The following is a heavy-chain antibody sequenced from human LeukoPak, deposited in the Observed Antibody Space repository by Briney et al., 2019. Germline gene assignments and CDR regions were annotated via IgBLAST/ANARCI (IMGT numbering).Heavy chain of an antibody. V-gene: IGHV4-34*01. CDR2: INHSGYN. J-gene: IGHJ4*02. CDR1: GVSFDDYY. Sequence: SETLSLTCAVSGVSFDDYYWAWVRQTPGKGLEWIGEINHSGYNNDRPSLKSPVPLSINTSRKQFSLSLRSVTVADAGIYYCTRMTTGHDYWGQGTLVTVSS. CDR3: TRMTTGHDY. D-gene: IGHD4-17*01.